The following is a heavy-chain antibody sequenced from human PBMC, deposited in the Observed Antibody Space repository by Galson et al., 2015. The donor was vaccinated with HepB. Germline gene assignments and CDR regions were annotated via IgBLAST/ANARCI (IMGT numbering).Heavy chain of an antibody. V-gene: IGHV5-10-1*01. Sequence: QSGAEVKKPGESLRISCKGSGYSFTSYWISWVRQMPGKGLEWMGRIDPSDSYTNYSPSFQGHVTISADKSISTAYLQWSSLKASDTAMYYCARRLNEPHLAASVPAATYWYFDLWGRGTLVTVSS. CDR2: IDPSDSYT. CDR3: ARRLNEPHLAASVPAATYWYFDL. D-gene: IGHD2-2*01. CDR1: GYSFTSYW. J-gene: IGHJ2*01.